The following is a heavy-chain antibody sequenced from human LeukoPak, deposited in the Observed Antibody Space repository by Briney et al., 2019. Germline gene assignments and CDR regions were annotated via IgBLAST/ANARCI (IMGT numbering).Heavy chain of an antibody. J-gene: IGHJ4*02. D-gene: IGHD2-15*01. Sequence: SQTLSLTCAVSGDSISSGDFSWSWIRQPPGKGLQWIGYIYHSGTTYYNPSLKSRVTILVDTSKNQFSLKLSSVTAADTAVYYCARGQDIVVVVAATPLDYWGQGTLVTVSS. V-gene: IGHV4-30-2*01. CDR2: IYHSGTT. CDR1: GDSISSGDFS. CDR3: ARGQDIVVVVAATPLDY.